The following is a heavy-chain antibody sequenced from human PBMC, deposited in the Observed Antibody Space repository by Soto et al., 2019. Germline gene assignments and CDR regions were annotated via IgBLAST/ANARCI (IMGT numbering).Heavy chain of an antibody. V-gene: IGHV4-39*01. D-gene: IGHD5-18*01. CDR1: GGSISSSSYY. Sequence: QLQLQESGPGLVKPSETLSLTCTVSGGSISSSSYYWGWIRQPPGKGLEWIGSIYYSGSTYYNPSLKSRVTISVDTSKNQFSLKLSSVTAADTAVYYCARHIDTAMPLDYWGQGTLVTVSS. CDR2: IYYSGST. CDR3: ARHIDTAMPLDY. J-gene: IGHJ4*02.